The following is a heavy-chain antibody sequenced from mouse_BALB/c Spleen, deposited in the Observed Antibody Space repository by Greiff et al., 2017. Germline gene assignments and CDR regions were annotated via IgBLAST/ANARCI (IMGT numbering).Heavy chain of an antibody. CDR1: GFTFSSYA. D-gene: IGHD2-3*01. CDR2: ISSGGST. V-gene: IGHV5-6-5*01. J-gene: IGHJ1*01. Sequence: EVMLVESGGGLVKPGGSLKLSCAASGFTFSSYAMSWVRQTPEKRLEWVASISSGGSTYYPDSVKGRFTISRDNARNILYLQMSSLRSEDTAMYYCARDGYYLRGYFDVWGAGTTVTVSS. CDR3: ARDGYYLRGYFDV.